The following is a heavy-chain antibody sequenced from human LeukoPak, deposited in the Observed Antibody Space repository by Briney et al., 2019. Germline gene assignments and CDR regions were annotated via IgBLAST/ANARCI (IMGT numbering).Heavy chain of an antibody. CDR2: IIPIFGTA. CDR3: ARGVRAACDY. J-gene: IGHJ4*02. V-gene: IGHV1-69*05. D-gene: IGHD6-13*01. CDR1: GGTFSSYA. Sequence: SVKVSCKASGGTFSSYAISWVRQAPGQGLEWMGGIIPIFGTANYAQKFQGRVTMTRDTSTSTVYMELSSLRSEDTAVYYCARGVRAACDYWGQGTLVTVSS.